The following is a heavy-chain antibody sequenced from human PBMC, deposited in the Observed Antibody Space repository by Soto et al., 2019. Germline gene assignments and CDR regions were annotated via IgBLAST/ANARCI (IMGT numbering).Heavy chain of an antibody. CDR3: ARGGGQLGGLILY. CDR1: GGSFSGYY. D-gene: IGHD1-1*01. Sequence: SETLSLTCAVYGGSFSGYYWSWIRQPPGKGLEWIGEINHSGSTNYNPSLKSRVTISVDTSKNQFSLKLSSVTAADTAVYYCARGGGQLGGLILYWGQGTLVTVSS. J-gene: IGHJ4*02. CDR2: INHSGST. V-gene: IGHV4-34*01.